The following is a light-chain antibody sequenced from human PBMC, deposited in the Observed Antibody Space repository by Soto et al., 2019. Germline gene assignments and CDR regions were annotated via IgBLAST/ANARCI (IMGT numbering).Light chain of an antibody. CDR3: QPFYTLPLSR. J-gene: IGKJ2*01. CDR2: DAS. V-gene: IGKV3D-7*01. Sequence: SVVTLSLSQGERATLSCRASQSVSNNYLAWYQQKPGQAPRLLIYDASTRPTGIPARFSGSGSGTEFTLTITSLHPEDFGIHYCQPFYTLPLSRFCQVTKL. CDR1: QSVSNNY.